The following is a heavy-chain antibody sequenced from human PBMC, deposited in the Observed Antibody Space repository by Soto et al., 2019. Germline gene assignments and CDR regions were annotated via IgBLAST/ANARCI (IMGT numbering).Heavy chain of an antibody. V-gene: IGHV4-59*01. CDR2: IYYSGST. D-gene: IGHD3-22*01. J-gene: IGHJ4*02. CDR1: GGSISSYY. Sequence: PSETLSLTCTVSGGSISSYYWSWIRQPPGKGLEWIGYIYYSGSTNYNPSLKSRVTISVDTSKNQFSLKLSSVTAADTAVYYCARDFGQSYYDSSGYFPNWGQGTLVTVSS. CDR3: ARDFGQSYYDSSGYFPN.